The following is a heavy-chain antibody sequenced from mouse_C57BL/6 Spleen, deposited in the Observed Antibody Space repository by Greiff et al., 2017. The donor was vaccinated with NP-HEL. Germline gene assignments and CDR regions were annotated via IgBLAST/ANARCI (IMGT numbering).Heavy chain of an antibody. V-gene: IGHV1-78*01. CDR2: IYPRDGST. D-gene: IGHD3-2*02. J-gene: IGHJ4*01. CDR3: ARLSSGYLYYYAMDY. Sequence: VQLQQSDAELVKPGASVKISCKVSGYTFTDHTIHWMKQRPEQGLEWIGYIYPRDGSTKYNEKFKGKATLTADKSSSTAYMQLNSLTSDDSAVYFCARLSSGYLYYYAMDYWGQGTSVTVSS. CDR1: GYTFTDHT.